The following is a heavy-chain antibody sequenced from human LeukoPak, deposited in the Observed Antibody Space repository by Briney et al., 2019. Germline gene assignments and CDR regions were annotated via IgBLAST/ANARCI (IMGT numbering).Heavy chain of an antibody. CDR1: GFTFSNSW. V-gene: IGHV3-7*01. D-gene: IGHD3-22*01. CDR2: IKPDGSAQ. Sequence: GSLRLSRAASGFTFSNSWMSWVRQAPGKGLEWVATIKPDGSAQYYVDSVKGRFTISRDNAKNSLFLQINSLRAEDTAVYYCANGGTYSSGPWGQGTLVTVSS. J-gene: IGHJ5*02. CDR3: ANGGTYSSGP.